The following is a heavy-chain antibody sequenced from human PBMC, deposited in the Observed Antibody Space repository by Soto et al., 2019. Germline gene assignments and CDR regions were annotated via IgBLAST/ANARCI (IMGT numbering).Heavy chain of an antibody. J-gene: IGHJ4*02. D-gene: IGHD3-22*01. CDR2: ISGSGGST. V-gene: IGHV3-23*01. Sequence: PGGSLRLSCAASGFTCSSYAMSGVRQAPGKGLEWVSAISGSGGSTYYADSVKGRFTISRDNSKNTLYLQMNSLRAEDTAVYYCAKDHPNSQWLPYYFDYWGQGTLVTVSS. CDR1: GFTCSSYA. CDR3: AKDHPNSQWLPYYFDY.